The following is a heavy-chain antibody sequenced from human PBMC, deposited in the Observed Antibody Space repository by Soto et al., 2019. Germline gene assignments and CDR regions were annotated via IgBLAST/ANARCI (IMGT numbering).Heavy chain of an antibody. D-gene: IGHD6-13*01. J-gene: IGHJ4*02. CDR3: ARAHDSSSWYFDY. V-gene: IGHV3-53*01. CDR1: GFTVSSNY. Sequence: LSLTCAASGFTVSSNYMSWVRQAPGKGLEWVSVIYSGGSTYYADSVKGRFTISRDNSKNTLYLQMNSLRAEDTAVYYCARAHDSSSWYFDYWGQGTLVTVSS. CDR2: IYSGGST.